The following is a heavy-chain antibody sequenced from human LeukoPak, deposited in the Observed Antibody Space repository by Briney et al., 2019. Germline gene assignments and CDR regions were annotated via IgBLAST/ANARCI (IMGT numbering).Heavy chain of an antibody. CDR1: GSTISTYW. J-gene: IGHJ4*02. Sequence: GGSLRLSCAASGSTISTYWMSWVRQAPGKGLEWVANIKQDGSDEYYVDSVKGRFTISRDNAKNSLSLQMNGLRAEDTAVYYCATVRSGYVFDYWGQGTLVTVSS. D-gene: IGHD3-3*01. V-gene: IGHV3-7*01. CDR3: ATVRSGYVFDY. CDR2: IKQDGSDE.